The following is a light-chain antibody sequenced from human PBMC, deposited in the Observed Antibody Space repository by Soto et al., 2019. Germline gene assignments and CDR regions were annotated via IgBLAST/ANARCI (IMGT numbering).Light chain of an antibody. J-gene: IGLJ1*01. CDR3: TSYTSISLYV. V-gene: IGLV1-44*01. CDR1: NSNIGSNV. Sequence: QSVLTQPPSASGTPGQRVTISCSGSNSNIGSNVVNWYQHLPGTAPTLLIYTNNQRPSGVPDRFSGSKSGTSASLAISGLQSDDEADYYCTSYTSISLYVFGTGTKLTVL. CDR2: TNN.